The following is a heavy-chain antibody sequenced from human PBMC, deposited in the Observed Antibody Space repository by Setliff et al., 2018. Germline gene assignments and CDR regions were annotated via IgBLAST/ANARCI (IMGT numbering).Heavy chain of an antibody. CDR2: ISPNSGNT. D-gene: IGHD1-26*01. CDR3: VVVGATRENHYYFTDV. CDR1: AYIFTNHY. Sequence: ASVKVSCKASAYIFTNHYIHWIRQAPGQGLEWMGWISPNSGNTMYAQKFQTRVTMTRDTSISTAYMELSSLKSDDTAVYYCVVVGATRENHYYFTDVWGKGTTVTVSS. J-gene: IGHJ6*03. V-gene: IGHV1-2*02.